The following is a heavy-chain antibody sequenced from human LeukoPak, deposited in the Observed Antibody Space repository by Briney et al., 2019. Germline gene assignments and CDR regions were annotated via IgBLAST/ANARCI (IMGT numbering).Heavy chain of an antibody. CDR2: MNPNSGNT. Sequence: ASVKVSCKASGYTFTSYGISWVRQAPGQGLEWMGWMNPNSGNTGYAQKFQGRVTMTRNTSISTAYMELSSLRSEDTAVYYCARARAGSSGWWDFDYWGQGTLVTVSS. CDR3: ARARAGSSGWWDFDY. V-gene: IGHV1-8*02. D-gene: IGHD6-19*01. J-gene: IGHJ4*02. CDR1: GYTFTSYG.